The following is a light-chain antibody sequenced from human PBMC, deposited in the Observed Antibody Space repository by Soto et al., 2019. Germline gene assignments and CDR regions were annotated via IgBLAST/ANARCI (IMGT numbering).Light chain of an antibody. CDR2: AAS. CDR1: QDINSY. V-gene: IGKV1D-16*01. J-gene: IGKJ4*01. CDR3: QQYNIYPLT. Sequence: DVQMTQSPSSLSASVGDRVTITCRASQDINSYLAWYQQKPGNAPKSLIYAASSLQTGVPSRFSGSASGRDFTLTINNLQPEDSATYYCQQYNIYPLTFGGGTKVEIK.